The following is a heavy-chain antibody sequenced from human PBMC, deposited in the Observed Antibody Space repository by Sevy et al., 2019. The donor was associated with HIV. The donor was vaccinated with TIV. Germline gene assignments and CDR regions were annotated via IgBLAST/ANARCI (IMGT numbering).Heavy chain of an antibody. V-gene: IGHV3-72*01. J-gene: IGHJ4*02. CDR2: TRNKADSYTT. CDR3: ATQAGIAAAGRVFDY. D-gene: IGHD6-13*01. Sequence: GGSLRLSCAASGFTFSDHYMEWVRQAPGKGLEWVGRTRNKADSYTTEYAASVKGRFTISRDDSKSSLYLQMNSLKTEDTAVYYCATQAGIAAAGRVFDYWGQGTLVTVSS. CDR1: GFTFSDHY.